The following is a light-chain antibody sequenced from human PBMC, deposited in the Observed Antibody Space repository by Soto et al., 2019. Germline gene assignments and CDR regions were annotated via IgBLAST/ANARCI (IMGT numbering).Light chain of an antibody. J-gene: IGLJ3*02. Sequence: QSALTQPASVSGSPGQSITISCTGTSSDVGGYRYVSWYQQHPGKVPKLMIYEVSLRPSGVSNRFSGSKSGNTASLTISGLQAEDEADYYCNSYTTSSTYWVFGGGTKVTVL. CDR2: EVS. V-gene: IGLV2-14*01. CDR1: SSDVGGYRY. CDR3: NSYTTSSTYWV.